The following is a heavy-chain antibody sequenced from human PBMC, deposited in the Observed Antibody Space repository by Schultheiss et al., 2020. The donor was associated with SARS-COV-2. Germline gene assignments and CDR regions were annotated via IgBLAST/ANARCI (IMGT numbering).Heavy chain of an antibody. Sequence: SQTLSLTCTVSGGSISSGGYYWSWIRQPPGKGLEWIGYIYHSGSTYYNPSLKSRVTISVDTSKNQFSLKLSSVTAADTAVYYCARGYNWNDSSFDYWGQGTLVTVSS. CDR1: GGSISSGGYY. J-gene: IGHJ4*02. CDR2: IYHSGST. CDR3: ARGYNWNDSSFDY. D-gene: IGHD1-1*01. V-gene: IGHV4-30-2*05.